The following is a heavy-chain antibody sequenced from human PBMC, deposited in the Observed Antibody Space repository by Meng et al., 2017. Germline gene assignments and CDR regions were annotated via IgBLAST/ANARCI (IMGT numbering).Heavy chain of an antibody. CDR3: AHIPYSSSWYEYFQH. J-gene: IGHJ1*01. CDR1: GFSLSTSGVG. D-gene: IGHD6-13*01. V-gene: IGHV2-5*01. Sequence: IPLKESGPTLVQPTQPLTLSCTFSGFSLSTSGVGVGCIRQPPGKALEWLALIYWNDDKRYSPSLKSRLTITKDTSKNQVVLTMTNMDPVDTATYYCAHIPYSSSWYEYFQHWGQGTLVTVSS. CDR2: IYWNDDK.